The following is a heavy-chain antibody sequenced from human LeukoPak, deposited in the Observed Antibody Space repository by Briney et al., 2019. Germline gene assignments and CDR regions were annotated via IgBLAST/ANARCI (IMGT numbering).Heavy chain of an antibody. J-gene: IGHJ4*02. CDR1: GDSISSGSYY. CDR2: IYHSGST. D-gene: IGHD3-22*01. CDR3: ARGYYYDYSGPDFDY. Sequence: PSETLSLTCTVSGDSISSGSYYWSWIRQPPGKGLEWIGSIYHSGSTNYNPSLKSRVTISVDTSKNQFSLRLTSVTAADTAVYYCARGYYYDYSGPDFDYWGQGTLVTVSS. V-gene: IGHV4-39*07.